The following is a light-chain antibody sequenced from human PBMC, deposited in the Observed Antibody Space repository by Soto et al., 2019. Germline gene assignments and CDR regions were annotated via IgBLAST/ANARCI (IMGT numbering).Light chain of an antibody. CDR1: SSDVGGYNF. Sequence: QSALTQPASVSGSPGQSITISCSGTSSDVGGYNFVSWYQNHPGKAPKLMIYEVSNRPSGVSNRFSGSKSGNTASLTISGLQAEDEADYYCSSYTSSSTLLVFGGGTKLTVL. CDR3: SSYTSSSTLLV. CDR2: EVS. V-gene: IGLV2-14*01. J-gene: IGLJ2*01.